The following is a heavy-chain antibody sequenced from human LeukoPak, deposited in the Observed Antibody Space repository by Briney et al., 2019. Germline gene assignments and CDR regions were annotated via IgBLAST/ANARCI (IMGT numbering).Heavy chain of an antibody. D-gene: IGHD3-22*01. J-gene: IGHJ4*02. V-gene: IGHV3-30*18. Sequence: GRSLRLSCAASGFTFSSYVMHWVRQAPGKGLEWVAVISYDGSNKYYADSVKGRFTISRDNSKNTLYLQMNSLRAEDTAVYYCAKGRHYYDSSGPPFDYWGQGTLVTVSS. CDR2: ISYDGSNK. CDR1: GFTFSSYV. CDR3: AKGRHYYDSSGPPFDY.